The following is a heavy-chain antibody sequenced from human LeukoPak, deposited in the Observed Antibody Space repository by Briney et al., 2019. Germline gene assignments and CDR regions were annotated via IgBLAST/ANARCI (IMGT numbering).Heavy chain of an antibody. CDR1: GFTFSSYS. D-gene: IGHD1-26*01. J-gene: IGHJ4*02. Sequence: GGPLRLSCAASGFTFSSYSMNWVRQAPGKGLEWVSYISSSSSTIYYADSVKGRFTISRDNAKNSLYLQMNSLRAEDTAVYYCARGRLVGAIYFDYWGQGTLVTVSS. CDR2: ISSSSSTI. CDR3: ARGRLVGAIYFDY. V-gene: IGHV3-48*04.